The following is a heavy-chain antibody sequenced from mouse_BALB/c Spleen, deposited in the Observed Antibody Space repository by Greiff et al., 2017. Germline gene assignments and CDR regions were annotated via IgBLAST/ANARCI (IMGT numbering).Heavy chain of an antibody. CDR1: GFSLSTSGMG. V-gene: IGHV8-12*01. Sequence: QVTLKVSGPGILQPSQTLSLTCSFSGFSLSTSGMGVSWIRQPSGKGLEWLAHIYWDDDKRYNPSLKSRLTISKDTSRNQVFLKITSVDTADTATYYCARSYDGYRYAMDYWGQGTSVTVSS. D-gene: IGHD2-3*01. CDR3: ARSYDGYRYAMDY. CDR2: IYWDDDK. J-gene: IGHJ4*01.